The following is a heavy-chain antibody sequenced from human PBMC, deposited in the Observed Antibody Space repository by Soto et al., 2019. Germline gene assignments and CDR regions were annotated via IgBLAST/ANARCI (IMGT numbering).Heavy chain of an antibody. CDR3: ARDAYCGGDCLNWFDP. V-gene: IGHV4-59*01. CDR2: IYYSGST. J-gene: IGHJ5*02. D-gene: IGHD2-21*02. Sequence: SETLSLTCTVSGGSISSYYWSWIRQPPGKGLEWIGYIYYSGSTNYNPSLKSRVTISVDTSKNQFSLKLSSVTAADTAVYYCARDAYCGGDCLNWFDPWGQGTLVTVSS. CDR1: GGSISSYY.